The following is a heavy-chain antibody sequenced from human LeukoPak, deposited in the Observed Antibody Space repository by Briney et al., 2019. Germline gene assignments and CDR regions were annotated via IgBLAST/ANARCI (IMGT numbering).Heavy chain of an antibody. CDR3: AKPLLVTTIYYFDY. V-gene: IGHV3-23*01. D-gene: IGHD5-12*01. Sequence: GGSLRLSCAASGFTFSSYAMSWARRAPGKGLEWGSAISGSGGSTYYAYSVKGRFTISRDNSKNTLYLQMNSQRAEDAALYYCAKPLLVTTIYYFDYWGQGTLVAVSS. CDR2: ISGSGGST. J-gene: IGHJ4*02. CDR1: GFTFSSYA.